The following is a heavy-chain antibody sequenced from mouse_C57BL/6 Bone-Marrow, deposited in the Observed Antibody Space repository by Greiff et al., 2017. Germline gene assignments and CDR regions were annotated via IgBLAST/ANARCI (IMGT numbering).Heavy chain of an antibody. CDR1: GYTFTGYW. Sequence: QVQLPQSGAALMQPGASVKLSCKATGYTFTGYWIEWVTQRPGHGLEWIGEILPGSGSTNSNERFKGKATFTADTSSNTADMQRSSLTTEDSAIYYCARSDYYDYAFAYWGQGTLVTVSA. D-gene: IGHD2-4*01. CDR3: ARSDYYDYAFAY. CDR2: ILPGSGST. J-gene: IGHJ3*01. V-gene: IGHV1-9*01.